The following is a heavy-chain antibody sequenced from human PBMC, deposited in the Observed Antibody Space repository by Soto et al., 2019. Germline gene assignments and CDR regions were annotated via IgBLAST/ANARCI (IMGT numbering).Heavy chain of an antibody. CDR1: GFTFSSYA. CDR2: ISYDGSNK. Sequence: GGSLRLSCAASGFTFSSYAMHWVRQAPGKGLEWVAVISYDGSNKYYADSVKGRFTISRDNSKNTLYLQMNSLRAEDTAVYYCARDLGPGATMHYYYGMDVWGQGTTVTVSS. J-gene: IGHJ6*02. CDR3: ARDLGPGATMHYYYGMDV. V-gene: IGHV3-30-3*01. D-gene: IGHD1-26*01.